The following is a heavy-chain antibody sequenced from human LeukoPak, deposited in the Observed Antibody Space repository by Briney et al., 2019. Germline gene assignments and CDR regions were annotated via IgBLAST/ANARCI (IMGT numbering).Heavy chain of an antibody. J-gene: IGHJ6*02. CDR2: INPNSGGT. Sequence: GASVKVSCKASGYTFTGYYMHWVRQAPGQGLEWMGWINPNSGGTNYAQKFQGRGTMTRDTSISTAYMELSRLRSDDTAVYYCARGQPQWLVPGADDSYYYYGMDVWGQGTTVTVSS. CDR3: ARGQPQWLVPGADDSYYYYGMDV. V-gene: IGHV1-2*02. CDR1: GYTFTGYY. D-gene: IGHD6-19*01.